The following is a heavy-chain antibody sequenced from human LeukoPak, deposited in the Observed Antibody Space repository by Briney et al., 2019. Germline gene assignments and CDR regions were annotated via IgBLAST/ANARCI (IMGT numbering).Heavy chain of an antibody. V-gene: IGHV3-15*01. Sequence: PGESLGLSCAGSGFTFSQAWMSWVRQAPGKGLEWVGRIKSKFDGETRDYAAAVKGRFTFSRDDSKNTLYLEMNSLETEDTAVYYCVIDDYYDKSGTRDSDFFDYWGQGALVAVSS. CDR2: IKSKFDGETR. J-gene: IGHJ4*02. CDR3: VIDDYYDKSGTRDSDFFDY. D-gene: IGHD3-22*01. CDR1: GFTFSQAW.